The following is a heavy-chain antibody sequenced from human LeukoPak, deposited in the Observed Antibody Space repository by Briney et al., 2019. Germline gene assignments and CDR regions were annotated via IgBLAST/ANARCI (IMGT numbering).Heavy chain of an antibody. J-gene: IGHJ4*02. D-gene: IGHD3-22*01. CDR1: GGSISSYY. Sequence: SETLSLTCTVSGGSISSYYWSWIRQPPRKGLEWIGYIYYRSTNYNPSLKSRVTISIDTSKNQLSLKLSSVTAADTAVYYCARHYDNDSYYYAHFDYWGQGTLVTVSS. CDR3: ARHYDNDSYYYAHFDY. CDR2: IYYRST. V-gene: IGHV4-59*08.